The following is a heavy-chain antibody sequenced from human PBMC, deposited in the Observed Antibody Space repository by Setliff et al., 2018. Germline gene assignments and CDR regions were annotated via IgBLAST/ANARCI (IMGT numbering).Heavy chain of an antibody. Sequence: ESLKISCKGSGYSFTSYWIGWVRQMPGKGLEWMGIIYPGDSDTRYSPSFQGQVTISADKSISTAYLQWSSLKASDTAMYHCARYDSSGYHYYYGMDVWGQGTTVTVS. CDR2: IYPGDSDT. D-gene: IGHD3-22*01. J-gene: IGHJ6*02. CDR1: GYSFTSYW. V-gene: IGHV5-51*01. CDR3: ARYDSSGYHYYYGMDV.